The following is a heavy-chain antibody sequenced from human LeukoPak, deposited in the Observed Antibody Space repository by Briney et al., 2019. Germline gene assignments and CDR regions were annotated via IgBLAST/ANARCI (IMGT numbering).Heavy chain of an antibody. D-gene: IGHD6-13*01. CDR2: ISGSGGST. Sequence: GGSLSLSCAASGFTVSSNYVGWVRQGPGKGLGWVSAISGSGGSTYYADSAKGRFTISSDNSKNTLYLQMNSLRAEDTAVYYCARALYASSSWHTFDIWGQGTMVTVSS. CDR1: GFTVSSNY. CDR3: ARALYASSSWHTFDI. V-gene: IGHV3-23*01. J-gene: IGHJ3*02.